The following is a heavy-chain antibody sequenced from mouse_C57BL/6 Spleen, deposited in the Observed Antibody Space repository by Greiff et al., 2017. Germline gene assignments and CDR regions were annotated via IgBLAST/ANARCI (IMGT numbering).Heavy chain of an antibody. J-gene: IGHJ1*03. Sequence: EVQLQQSGPELVKPGASVKISCKASGYTFTDYYMNWVKQSHGKSLEWIGDINPNNGGTSYNQKFKGKATLTVDKSSSTAYMELRSLTSEDSAVYYCARWLRGGYFDVGGTGTTVTVSS. V-gene: IGHV1-26*01. CDR2: INPNNGGT. D-gene: IGHD2-2*01. CDR3: ARWLRGGYFDV. CDR1: GYTFTDYY.